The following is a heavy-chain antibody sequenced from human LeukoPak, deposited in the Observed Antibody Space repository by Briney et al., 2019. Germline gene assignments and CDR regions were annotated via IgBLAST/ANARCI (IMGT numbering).Heavy chain of an antibody. CDR1: GFTFSSYW. CDR2: INRDGSEK. V-gene: IGHV3-7*01. CDR3: ARETPRRGETRDGYR. Sequence: PGGSLRLSGAVSGFTFSSYWMSWVRQAPGKGLEWVANINRDGSEKYYVDSVKGRFTISRDNPKNLLFLQINSLRVEDTAVYYCARETPRRGETRDGYRWGQGTVVTVSS. D-gene: IGHD5-24*01. J-gene: IGHJ4*02.